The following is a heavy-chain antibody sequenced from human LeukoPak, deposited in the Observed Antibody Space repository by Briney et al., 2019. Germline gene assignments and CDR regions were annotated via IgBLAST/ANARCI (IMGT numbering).Heavy chain of an antibody. J-gene: IGHJ4*02. Sequence: GGSLRLSCAASGFTFSSYAMSWVRQAPGKGLEWVSAISGSGGSTYYADSVKGRFTISRDNSKNTLYLQMNSLRAEDTAVYYCAKSLVVVPAANPRAYFDCWGQGTLVTVSS. V-gene: IGHV3-23*01. D-gene: IGHD2-2*01. CDR3: AKSLVVVPAANPRAYFDC. CDR1: GFTFSSYA. CDR2: ISGSGGST.